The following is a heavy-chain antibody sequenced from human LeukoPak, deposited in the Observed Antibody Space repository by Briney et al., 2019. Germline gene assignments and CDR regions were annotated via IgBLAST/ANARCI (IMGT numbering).Heavy chain of an antibody. V-gene: IGHV3-30*02. CDR2: IRYDGSNK. CDR1: GFTFSNYN. Sequence: GGSLRLSCTASGFTFSNYNMNWVRQAPGKGLEWVAFIRYDGSNKYYADSVKGRFTISRDNSKNTLYLQMNSLRAEDTAVYYCAKDPGARVDYYYYMDVWGKGTTVTISS. CDR3: AKDPGARVDYYYYMDV. J-gene: IGHJ6*03. D-gene: IGHD2-2*01.